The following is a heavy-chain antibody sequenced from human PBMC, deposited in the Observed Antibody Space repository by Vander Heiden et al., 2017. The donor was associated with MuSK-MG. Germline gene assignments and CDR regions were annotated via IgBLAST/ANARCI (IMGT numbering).Heavy chain of an antibody. J-gene: IGHJ4*02. V-gene: IGHV3-23*01. CDR2: ISGSGGGT. CDR3: AKGFPYYFDH. Sequence: EVQLLESGGGLVQPGGSLRLSCAASGFTFSSNGRSWVRQAPGKGLEWVSGISGSGGGTYYVDSVKGRFTISRDNSKNTLYLQMNSLRVEDTAVYYCAKGFPYYFDHWGQGTLVTVSS. CDR1: GFTFSSNG.